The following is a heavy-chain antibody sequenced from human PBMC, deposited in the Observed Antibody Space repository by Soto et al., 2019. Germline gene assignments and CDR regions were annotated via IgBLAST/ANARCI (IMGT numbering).Heavy chain of an antibody. Sequence: GGSLRLSCAASGFTFSSYAMSWVRQAPGKGLEWVSAISGSGGSTYYADSVKGRFTISRDNSKNTLYLQMNSLRAEDTAVYYCAKNDRLGQYYYYYYMDVWGKGTTVTVSS. CDR1: GFTFSSYA. D-gene: IGHD1-1*01. CDR2: ISGSGGST. CDR3: AKNDRLGQYYYYYYMDV. V-gene: IGHV3-23*01. J-gene: IGHJ6*03.